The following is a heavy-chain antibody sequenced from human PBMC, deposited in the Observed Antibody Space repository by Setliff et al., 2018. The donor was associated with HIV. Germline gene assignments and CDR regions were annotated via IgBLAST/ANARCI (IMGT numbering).Heavy chain of an antibody. Sequence: SETLSLTCTVSGGSISSGSYYWNWIRQPAGKGLEWIGRIYTSGSTNYNPSLKSRVTISVDTSRNQFSLKLSSVTAADTAVYYCARSYYYDRSGYSSRYWFDPWGQGALVTVSS. CDR1: GGSISSGSYY. CDR3: ARSYYYDRSGYSSRYWFDP. J-gene: IGHJ5*02. V-gene: IGHV4-61*02. D-gene: IGHD3-22*01. CDR2: IYTSGST.